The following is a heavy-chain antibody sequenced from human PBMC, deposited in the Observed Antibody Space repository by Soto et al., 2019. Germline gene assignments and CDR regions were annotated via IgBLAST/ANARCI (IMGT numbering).Heavy chain of an antibody. CDR1: GYTFTGYY. J-gene: IGHJ6*02. Sequence: ASVKVSCKASGYTFTGYYMHWVRQAPGQGLEWMGWINPNSGGTNYAQKFQGWVTMTRDTSISTAYMELSRLRSDDTAVYYCARAHIAAAGRIGVADYYYYGMDVWGQGTTVTVSS. D-gene: IGHD6-13*01. V-gene: IGHV1-2*04. CDR3: ARAHIAAAGRIGVADYYYYGMDV. CDR2: INPNSGGT.